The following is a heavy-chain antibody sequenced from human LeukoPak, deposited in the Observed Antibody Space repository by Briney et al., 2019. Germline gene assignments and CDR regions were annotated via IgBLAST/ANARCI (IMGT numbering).Heavy chain of an antibody. CDR3: ARARGIAVSLDY. V-gene: IGHV4-4*02. Sequence: SGTLSLTCGVSGGSITTTNFWSWVRQPPGGGLEWIGEISLRGRTQYNPSLKRRVAISVDTSKNQFSLKLNSVTATDTALYYCARARGIAVSLDYWGQGTLVTVSS. D-gene: IGHD6-19*01. CDR2: ISLRGRT. CDR1: GGSITTTNF. J-gene: IGHJ4*02.